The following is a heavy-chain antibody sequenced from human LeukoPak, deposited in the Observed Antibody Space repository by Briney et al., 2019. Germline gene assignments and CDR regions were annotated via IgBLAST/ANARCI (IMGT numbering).Heavy chain of an antibody. V-gene: IGHV1-2*02. D-gene: IGHD4-23*01. CDR2: IDPNSGGT. CDR1: GYTFTGYW. J-gene: IGHJ4*02. CDR3: ARDLNYGGPGGGFNY. Sequence: VASVKVSCKASGYTFTGYWMHWVRQAPGQGLEWMGWIDPNSGGTNYAQKFQGRVTMTRDTSTSTVYMELSSLRSEDTAVYYCARDLNYGGPGGGFNYWGQGTLVTVSS.